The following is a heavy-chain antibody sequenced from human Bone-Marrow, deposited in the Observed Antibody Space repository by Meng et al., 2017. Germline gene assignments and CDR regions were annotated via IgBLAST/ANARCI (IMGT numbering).Heavy chain of an antibody. Sequence: AQLVQSGAEVKKPGASVKVSCKASGYTFTGYYMHWVRQAPGQGLEWMGRINPNSGGTNYAQKFQGRVTMARDMSISTAYMELSRLRSDDTAVYYCARAYGSGSYLRAYYFDYWGQGTLVTVSS. V-gene: IGHV1-2*06. D-gene: IGHD3-10*01. CDR2: INPNSGGT. J-gene: IGHJ4*02. CDR1: GYTFTGYY. CDR3: ARAYGSGSYLRAYYFDY.